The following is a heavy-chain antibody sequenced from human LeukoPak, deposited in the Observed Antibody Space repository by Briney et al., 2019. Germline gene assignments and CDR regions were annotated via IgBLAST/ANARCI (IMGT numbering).Heavy chain of an antibody. CDR1: GFTFSSYA. D-gene: IGHD3-22*01. V-gene: IGHV3-23*01. Sequence: GGSLRLSCAASGFTFSSYAMSWVRQAPGKGLEWVSAISGSGGSTYYADSVKGRFTISRDNSKNTLYLQMNSLRAEDTAVYYCAKFTDSSGYYSVYWGQETLVTVSS. CDR3: AKFTDSSGYYSVY. J-gene: IGHJ4*02. CDR2: ISGSGGST.